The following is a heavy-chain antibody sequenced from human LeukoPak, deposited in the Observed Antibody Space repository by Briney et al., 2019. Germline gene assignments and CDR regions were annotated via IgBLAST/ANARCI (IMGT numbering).Heavy chain of an antibody. V-gene: IGHV3-23*01. CDR3: AKRRGYYGSGRASDDAFDI. CDR2: ISGSGGST. J-gene: IGHJ3*02. D-gene: IGHD3-10*01. CDR1: GFTFSSYG. Sequence: GGSLRLSCAASGFTFSSYGMSWVRQAPGKGLEWVSAISGSGGSTYYADSVKGRFTISRDNSKNTLYLQMNSLRAEDTAVYYCAKRRGYYGSGRASDDAFDIWGQGTMVTVSS.